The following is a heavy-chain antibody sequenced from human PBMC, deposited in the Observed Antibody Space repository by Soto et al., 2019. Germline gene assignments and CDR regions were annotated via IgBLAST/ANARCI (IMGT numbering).Heavy chain of an antibody. J-gene: IGHJ3*02. D-gene: IGHD3-10*01. Sequence: TLSLTCTVSGGSISSGGYYWSWIRQHPGKGLEWIGYIYYSGSTYYNPSLKSRVTISVDTSKNQFSLKLSSVTAADTAVYYCARWEVRDQNAFDIWRQRTMVTVSS. CDR3: ARWEVRDQNAFDI. CDR2: IYYSGST. V-gene: IGHV4-31*03. CDR1: GGSISSGGYY.